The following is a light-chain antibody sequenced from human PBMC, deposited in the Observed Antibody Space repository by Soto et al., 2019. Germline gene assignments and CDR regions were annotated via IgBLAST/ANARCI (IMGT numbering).Light chain of an antibody. Sequence: QSVLTQPPSVSGAPGQRVTISCTGSSSNIGAGYVVHWYQQFPGTAPKLLIYDNTNRPSGVPDRFSGSRSGASASLAITGLRAEDEADYYCQSYDSSLSGSKVFGGGTKLTVL. J-gene: IGLJ3*02. CDR1: SSNIGAGYV. V-gene: IGLV1-40*01. CDR2: DNT. CDR3: QSYDSSLSGSKV.